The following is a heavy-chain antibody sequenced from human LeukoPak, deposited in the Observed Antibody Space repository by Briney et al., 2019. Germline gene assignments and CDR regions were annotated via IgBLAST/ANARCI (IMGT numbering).Heavy chain of an antibody. CDR3: ARDIVATIRAYYFDY. Sequence: VASVKVSCKASGYTFTGYYMHWVRQAPGQGLEWMGWINPNSGGTNYAQKFQGRVTMTRDTSISTAYMELSRLRSDDTAVYYCARDIVATIRAYYFDYWGQGTLVTVSS. CDR2: INPNSGGT. D-gene: IGHD5-12*01. CDR1: GYTFTGYY. J-gene: IGHJ4*02. V-gene: IGHV1-2*02.